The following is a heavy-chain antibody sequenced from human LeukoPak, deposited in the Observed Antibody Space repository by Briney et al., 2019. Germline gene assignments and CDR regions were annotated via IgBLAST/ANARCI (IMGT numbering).Heavy chain of an antibody. CDR3: AATVPIFLSVPAAINLAFDL. V-gene: IGHV1-2*02. Sequence: ASVKVSCKASGYTLSDYYMHWVRQAPGQGLEWMAWINPNNGDTNYAQNLQGRVTMTRDTSISTAYMELSRLRSDDTAMYYCAATVPIFLSVPAAINLAFDLWGQGTMVTVSS. D-gene: IGHD2-2*01. CDR2: INPNNGDT. CDR1: GYTLSDYY. J-gene: IGHJ3*01.